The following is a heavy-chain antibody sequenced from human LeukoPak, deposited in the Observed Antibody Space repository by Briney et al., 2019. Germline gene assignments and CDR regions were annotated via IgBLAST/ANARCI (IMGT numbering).Heavy chain of an antibody. CDR3: AKDQRY. CDR1: GFIFSSYA. V-gene: IGHV3-23*01. D-gene: IGHD2-2*01. J-gene: IGHJ4*02. Sequence: GGSLRLSCAASGFIFSSYAMSWVRQAPGKGLEWVSGISGSDGSTHYADSVKGRFTIFRDNSKKTLYLQMNSLRAEVTAVYYCAKDQRYWGQGTLVTVSS. CDR2: ISGSDGST.